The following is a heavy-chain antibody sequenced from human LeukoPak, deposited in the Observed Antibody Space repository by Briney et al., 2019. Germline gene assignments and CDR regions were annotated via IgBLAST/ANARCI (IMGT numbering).Heavy chain of an antibody. CDR1: GFTFSSYA. V-gene: IGHV3-23*01. Sequence: GGSLRLSCAASGFTFSSYAMSWVRQAPGKGLEWVSAISGSGGSTYYADSVKGRFTNSRDNSKNTLYLQMNSLRAEDTAVYYCAKDNGSGSSLPPCCFDYWGQGTLVTVSS. J-gene: IGHJ4*02. D-gene: IGHD3-10*01. CDR3: AKDNGSGSSLPPCCFDY. CDR2: ISGSGGST.